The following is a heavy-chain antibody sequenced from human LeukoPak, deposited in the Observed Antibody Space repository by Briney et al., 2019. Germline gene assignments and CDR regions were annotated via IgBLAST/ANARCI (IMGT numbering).Heavy chain of an antibody. V-gene: IGHV1-2*02. D-gene: IGHD3-3*01. J-gene: IGHJ4*02. CDR2: INPNSGGT. CDR1: GYNFNAYY. CDR3: ARGEWLVLGDH. Sequence: ASVMVSCKASGYNFNAYYMHWVRQAPGQGLEWMGWINPNSGGTNYAQKFQGRVTLTRDTSINTVYMEVNRLTSDDTVVYYCARGEWLVLGDHWGQGTPVTVSS.